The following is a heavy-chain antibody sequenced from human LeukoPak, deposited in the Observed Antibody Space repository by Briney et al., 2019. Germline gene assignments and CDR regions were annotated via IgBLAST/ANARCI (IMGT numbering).Heavy chain of an antibody. J-gene: IGHJ4*02. CDR2: INHSGST. CDR3: ARAMVRGIPKAYGY. CDR1: GGSSSGYY. Sequence: SETLSLTCAVYGGSSSGYYRSWIRQPPGKGLEWIGEINHSGSTNYNPSLKSRVTISVDTSKNQFSLKLSSVTAADTAVYYCARAMVRGIPKAYGYWGQGTLVTVSS. V-gene: IGHV4-34*01. D-gene: IGHD3-10*01.